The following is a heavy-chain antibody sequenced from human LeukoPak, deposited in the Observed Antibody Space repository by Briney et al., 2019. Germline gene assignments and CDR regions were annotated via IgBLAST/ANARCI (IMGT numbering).Heavy chain of an antibody. CDR3: ARDRRGSGSPTIDY. V-gene: IGHV3-48*01. J-gene: IGHJ4*02. Sequence: GGSLRLSCAASEFTFSSYSMNWVRQAPGKGLEWVSYITNSGNSKSYADSVKGRFTISRDNTKNSLYLQMNGLRAEDTAVYYCARDRRGSGSPTIDYWGQGTLVTVSS. D-gene: IGHD3-10*01. CDR2: ITNSGNSK. CDR1: EFTFSSYS.